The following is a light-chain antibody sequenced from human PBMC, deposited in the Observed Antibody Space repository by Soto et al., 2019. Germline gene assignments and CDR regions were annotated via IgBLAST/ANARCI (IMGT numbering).Light chain of an antibody. V-gene: IGKV3D-15*01. J-gene: IGKJ2*01. CDR3: QQYKNWPPRYT. Sequence: ELVMTQSPAPLSVSPRERATLSCRASQSVTTTLAWYQQKPGQPPKLVLYGVSTRAAGIPARFNGSGSGTEFTLTIRSLQSEDFAVYYGQQYKNWPPRYTFGKGTKLQIK. CDR1: QSVTTT. CDR2: GVS.